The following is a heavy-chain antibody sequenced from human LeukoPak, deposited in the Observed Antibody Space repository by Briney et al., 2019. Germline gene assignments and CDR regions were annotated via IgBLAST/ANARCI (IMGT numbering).Heavy chain of an antibody. CDR2: IRYDGSSK. CDR1: GFTFSYYG. CDR3: AKDVVGAIDY. V-gene: IGHV3-30*02. Sequence: GGSLRLSCAASGFTFSYYGMHWVRQAPGKGLEWVAFIRYDGSSKYFADSVKGRFTISRDNSENTLYLQMNSLRAEDTAVYYCAKDVVGAIDYWGQGTPVTVSS. D-gene: IGHD1-26*01. J-gene: IGHJ4*02.